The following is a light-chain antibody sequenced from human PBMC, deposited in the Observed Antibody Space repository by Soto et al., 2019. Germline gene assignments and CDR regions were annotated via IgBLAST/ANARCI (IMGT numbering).Light chain of an antibody. J-gene: IGLJ2*01. CDR3: SSYTSSSTLV. CDR2: DVS. CDR1: SSDVGGYNY. Sequence: QSALTQAASESGSPGQSITISCTGTSSDVGGYNYVSWYQQHPGKAPKLIIYDVSNRPSGVSNRFSGSKSGNTASLTISGLQAEDEADYYCSSYTSSSTLVFGRGTKLTVL. V-gene: IGLV2-14*03.